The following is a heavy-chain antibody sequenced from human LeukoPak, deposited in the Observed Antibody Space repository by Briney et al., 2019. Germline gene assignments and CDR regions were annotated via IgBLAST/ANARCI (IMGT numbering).Heavy chain of an antibody. V-gene: IGHV3-23*01. D-gene: IGHD3-10*01. CDR1: GFTFSSYA. Sequence: GSLRLSCAASGFTFSSYAMSWVRQAPGKGLEWVSAISGSGGSTYYADSVKGRFTISRDNSRNTLYLQMNSLRAEDTAVYYCATRPLYGSGSFDYWGQGTLVTVSS. CDR2: ISGSGGST. J-gene: IGHJ4*02. CDR3: ATRPLYGSGSFDY.